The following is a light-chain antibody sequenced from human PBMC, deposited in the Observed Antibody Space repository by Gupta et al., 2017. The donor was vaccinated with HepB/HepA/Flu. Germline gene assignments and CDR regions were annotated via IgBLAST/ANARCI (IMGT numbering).Light chain of an antibody. V-gene: IGKV3-11*01. CDR2: YAS. CDR1: QSVSIS. CDR3: QQRSTWPVT. Sequence: DIVLTQSPATLSLSPGERATLSCRASQSVSISLAWYQQKPGQAPRLLIYYASTRATGIPARFSGSGSGTDFTLTISSLEPEDFAVYYCQQRSTWPVTFGGGTKLELK. J-gene: IGKJ4*01.